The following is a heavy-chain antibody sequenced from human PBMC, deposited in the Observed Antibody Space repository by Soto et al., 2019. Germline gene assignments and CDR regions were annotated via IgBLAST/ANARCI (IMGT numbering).Heavy chain of an antibody. CDR3: ASRYYDFWSGYHYYYGMDV. D-gene: IGHD3-3*01. V-gene: IGHV3-7*01. CDR2: IKQDGSEK. Sequence: GGSLRLSCAASGFTFSSYWMSWVRQAPGKGVEWVANIKQDGSEKYYVDSVKGRFTISRDNAKNSLYLQMNSLRAEDTAVYYCASRYYDFWSGYHYYYGMDVWGQGTTVTVSS. J-gene: IGHJ6*02. CDR1: GFTFSSYW.